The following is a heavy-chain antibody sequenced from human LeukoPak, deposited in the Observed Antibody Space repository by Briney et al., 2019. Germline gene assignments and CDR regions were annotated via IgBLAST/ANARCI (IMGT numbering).Heavy chain of an antibody. CDR3: ARDHGDYYYDSSGYSNFDY. J-gene: IGHJ4*02. CDR1: GYIFTSYY. D-gene: IGHD3-22*01. CDR2: INPSGGST. Sequence: ASVKVSCKASGYIFTSYYMHWVRQAPGQGLEWMGIINPSGGSTSYAQKFQGRVTMTRDTSTSTVYMELSSLRSEDTAVYYCARDHGDYYYDSSGYSNFDYWGQGTLVTVSS. V-gene: IGHV1-46*01.